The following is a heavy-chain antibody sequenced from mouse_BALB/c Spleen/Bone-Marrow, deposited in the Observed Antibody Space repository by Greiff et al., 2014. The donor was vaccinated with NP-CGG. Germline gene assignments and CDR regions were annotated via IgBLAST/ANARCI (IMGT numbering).Heavy chain of an antibody. D-gene: IGHD1-1*01. CDR2: VNPNNGGT. J-gene: IGHJ4*01. CDR1: GYSFTDYY. CDR3: ARGPTTVVPYYYTLNY. V-gene: IGHV1-34*01. Sequence: EVQLQQSGPDLVKPGASVKISCKASGYSFTDYYMHWVKQSHGKSLEWVGRVNPNNGGTDYNQKFEGKAILTVDKSSSTAFMELRSLTSEDSAVYYCARGPTTVVPYYYTLNYWGQGTSATVSS.